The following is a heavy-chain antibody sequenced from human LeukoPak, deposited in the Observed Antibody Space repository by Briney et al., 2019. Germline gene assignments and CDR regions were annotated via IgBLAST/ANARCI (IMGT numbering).Heavy chain of an antibody. CDR3: ARFFRAHTHSGPCDF. CDR2: ISSGGAM. D-gene: IGHD2-15*01. Sequence: PGGSLRLSCAASGFIFTDYYMMWIRQAPGKGLEWVSDISSGGAMFYAAAVKGRCTISRDNVKHSVSLQMNALTAEDTALYYCARFFRAHTHSGPCDFWGQGVLVTVSS. J-gene: IGHJ4*02. V-gene: IGHV3-11*01. CDR1: GFIFTDYY.